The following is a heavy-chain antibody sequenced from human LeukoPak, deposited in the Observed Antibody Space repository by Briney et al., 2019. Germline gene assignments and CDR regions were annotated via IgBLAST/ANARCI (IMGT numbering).Heavy chain of an antibody. J-gene: IGHJ4*02. Sequence: GGSLRLSCAASRFTFSSYWFHWVRPAPGKGLVWVSRIGNDGSDTIYADSVKGRFTISRDNAKSTLYLQMNSLRAEDTAVYYCAKGAPDYAGSYFDYWGQGTLVTVSS. CDR3: AKGAPDYAGSYFDY. CDR1: RFTFSSYW. D-gene: IGHD4-17*01. V-gene: IGHV3-74*01. CDR2: IGNDGSDT.